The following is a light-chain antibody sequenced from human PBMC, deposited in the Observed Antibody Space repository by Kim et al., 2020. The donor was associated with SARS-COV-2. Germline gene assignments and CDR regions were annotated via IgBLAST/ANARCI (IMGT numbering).Light chain of an antibody. V-gene: IGKV3-11*01. Sequence: EIVLTQSPATLSLSTGERAALSCRASQNVNRYLAWYQKKPGQAPRLLIYDATNRATGIPARFSGRGSGTDFTLIISSLEPEDSAVYYCHQRNTWPLTFGGGTQVEI. CDR1: QNVNRY. CDR3: HQRNTWPLT. J-gene: IGKJ4*01. CDR2: DAT.